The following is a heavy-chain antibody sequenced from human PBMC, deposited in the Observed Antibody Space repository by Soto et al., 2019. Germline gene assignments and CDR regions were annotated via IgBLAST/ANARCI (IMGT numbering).Heavy chain of an antibody. CDR1: GGSISSYY. D-gene: IGHD4-17*01. CDR3: ARETYGDYVGYFDP. J-gene: IGHJ5*02. CDR2: IYYSGT. V-gene: IGHV4-59*12. Sequence: PSETLSLTCSVSGGSISSYYWSWIRQPPGKGLEWIAYIYYSGTSYNPSLKSRVVISVDRSKNQFSLKVSSVTAADTAVYYCARETYGDYVGYFDPWGQGTLVTVSS.